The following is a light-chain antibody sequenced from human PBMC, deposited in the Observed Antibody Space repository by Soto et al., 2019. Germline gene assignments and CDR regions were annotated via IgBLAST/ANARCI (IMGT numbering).Light chain of an antibody. CDR2: GAS. Sequence: EIVMTQSPATLSVSPGERATLSCRTSQSVSSSLAWYQQRPGQAPRLLIYGASTRATGIPARFSGSGSGIEFTLTIGSPQSGDFAVYYCEESNNWPYTFGQGTKVEIK. CDR1: QSVSSS. CDR3: EESNNWPYT. V-gene: IGKV3-15*01. J-gene: IGKJ2*01.